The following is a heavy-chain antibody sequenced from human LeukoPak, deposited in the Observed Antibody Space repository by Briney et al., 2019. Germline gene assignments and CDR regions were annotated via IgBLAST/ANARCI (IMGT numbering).Heavy chain of an antibody. V-gene: IGHV4-34*01. CDR2: IDHSGST. CDR1: GGSFGGAY. CDR3: ARGPTAVRGVIRFYYYMDV. Sequence: SETLSLTCAVYGGSFGGAYWSWIRQAPGKGLEWIGEIDHSGSTNYNPSLKSRVTMSLDASKKQVSLKLNSVTAADTAVYYCARGPTAVRGVIRFYYYMDVWGKGTAVTVSS. D-gene: IGHD3-10*01. J-gene: IGHJ6*03.